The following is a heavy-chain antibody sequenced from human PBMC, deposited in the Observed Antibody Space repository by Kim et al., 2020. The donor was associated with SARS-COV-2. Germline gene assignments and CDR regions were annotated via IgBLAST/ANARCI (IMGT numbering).Heavy chain of an antibody. CDR1: GGSFSGYY. CDR2: INHSGST. J-gene: IGHJ4*02. V-gene: IGHV4-34*01. CDR3: ARPAGGAGFPLKTYYFDY. Sequence: SETLSLTCAVYGGSFSGYYWSWIRQPPGKGLEWIGEINHSGSTNYNPSLKSRVTISVDTSKNQFSLKLSSVTAADTAVYYCARPAGGAGFPLKTYYFDYWGQGTLVTVSS. D-gene: IGHD6-19*01.